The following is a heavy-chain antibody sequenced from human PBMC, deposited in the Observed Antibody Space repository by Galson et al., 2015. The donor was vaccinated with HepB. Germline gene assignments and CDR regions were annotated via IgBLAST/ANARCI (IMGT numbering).Heavy chain of an antibody. J-gene: IGHJ5*02. D-gene: IGHD3-3*01. CDR2: ISSDGSGT. Sequence: SLILSCAASGFTFSSYWMHWVRQVPGKGLWWVSRISSDGSGTDYADSVRGRFTISRDNAKNTLYLQMNSLRVEDTAIYYCARGITILGGNPNWFDPWGQGTLVTVSS. CDR3: ARGITILGGNPNWFDP. CDR1: GFTFSSYW. V-gene: IGHV3-74*01.